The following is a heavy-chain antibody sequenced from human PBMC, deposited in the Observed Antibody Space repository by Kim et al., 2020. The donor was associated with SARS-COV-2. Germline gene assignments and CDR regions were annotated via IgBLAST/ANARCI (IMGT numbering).Heavy chain of an antibody. Sequence: NYNPSLKSRVTISVDKSKNQFSLKLSSVTAADTAVYYCARELRVIRAIDYWGQGTLVTVSS. D-gene: IGHD3-10*01. CDR3: ARELRVIRAIDY. V-gene: IGHV4-4*02. J-gene: IGHJ4*02.